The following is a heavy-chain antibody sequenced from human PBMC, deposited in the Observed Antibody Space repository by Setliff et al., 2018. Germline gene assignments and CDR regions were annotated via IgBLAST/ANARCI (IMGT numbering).Heavy chain of an antibody. CDR3: ARVLAAAGYYYYGMDV. CDR2: IYYSGST. J-gene: IGHJ6*02. D-gene: IGHD6-13*01. V-gene: IGHV4-39*07. Sequence: KPSETLSLTCTVSGGSISSSSYYWGWIRQPPGKGLEWIGSIYYSGSTYYNPSLKSRATISVDTSKNQFSLKLSSVSAADTAVYYCARVLAAAGYYYYGMDVWGQGTTVTVSS. CDR1: GGSISSSSYY.